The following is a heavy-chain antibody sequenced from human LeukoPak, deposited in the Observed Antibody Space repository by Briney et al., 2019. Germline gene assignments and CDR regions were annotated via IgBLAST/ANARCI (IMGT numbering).Heavy chain of an antibody. CDR2: ISDSGSNT. CDR3: AKDVGGNHFDC. V-gene: IGHV3-23*01. D-gene: IGHD2-15*01. Sequence: GGSLRLSCAASGLIFSSYAMSWVRQAPGKGLEWVSTISDSGSNTHYADSVEGRFTVSRDNSRNILYLQMNSLRVEDTAVYYCAKDVGGNHFDCWGQGTLVTVSS. J-gene: IGHJ4*02. CDR1: GLIFSSYA.